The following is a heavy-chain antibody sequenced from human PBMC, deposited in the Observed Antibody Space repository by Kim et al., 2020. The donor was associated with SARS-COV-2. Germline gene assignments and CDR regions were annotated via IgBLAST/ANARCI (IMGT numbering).Heavy chain of an antibody. Sequence: SETLSLTCTVSGGSISSSSYYWGWIRQPPGKGLEWIGSIYYSGSTYYNPSLKSRVTISVDTSKNQFSLKLSSVTAADTAVYYCARHPLLKKWSPNYYDSSGNFDYWGQGTLVTVSS. CDR1: GGSISSSSYY. D-gene: IGHD3-22*01. J-gene: IGHJ4*02. CDR3: ARHPLLKKWSPNYYDSSGNFDY. V-gene: IGHV4-39*01. CDR2: IYYSGST.